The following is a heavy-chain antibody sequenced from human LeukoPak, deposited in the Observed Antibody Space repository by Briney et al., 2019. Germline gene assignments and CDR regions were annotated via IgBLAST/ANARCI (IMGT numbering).Heavy chain of an antibody. CDR2: IRYDGSNK. CDR1: GFTFSSYG. Sequence: GGSLRLSCAASGFTFSSYGMHWVRQAPGKGLEWVAFIRYDGSNKYYADSVKGRFTISRDNSKNTLYLQMNSLRAEDTAVYYCATSLRFLEWLYYFDYWGQGTLVTVSS. CDR3: ATSLRFLEWLYYFDY. J-gene: IGHJ4*02. D-gene: IGHD3-3*01. V-gene: IGHV3-30*02.